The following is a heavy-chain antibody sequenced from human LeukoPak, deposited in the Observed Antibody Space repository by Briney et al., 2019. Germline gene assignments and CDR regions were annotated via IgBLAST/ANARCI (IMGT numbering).Heavy chain of an antibody. J-gene: IGHJ5*02. CDR1: GGSFSGYY. V-gene: IGHV4-34*01. D-gene: IGHD3-9*01. CDR2: INHSGST. CDR3: ARGRLDYDILTGYLSGWFDP. Sequence: SETPSLTCAVYGGSFSGYYWSWIRQPPGKGLEWIGEINHSGSTNYNPSLKSRVTISVDTSKNQFSLKLSSVTAADTAVYYCARGRLDYDILTGYLSGWFDPWGQGTLVTVSS.